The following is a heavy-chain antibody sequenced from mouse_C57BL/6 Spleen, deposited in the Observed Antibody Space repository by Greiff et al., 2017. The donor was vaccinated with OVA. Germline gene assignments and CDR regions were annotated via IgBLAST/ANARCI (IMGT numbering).Heavy chain of an antibody. CDR1: GFTFSDYY. D-gene: IGHD1-1*01. Sequence: DVHLVESGGGLVQPGGSLKLSCAASGFTFSDYYMYWVRQTPEKRLEWVAYISNGGGSTYYPDTVKGRFTISRDNAKNTLYLQMSRLKSEDTAMYYCARHSPYYGSSNLYAMDYWGQGTSVTVSS. V-gene: IGHV5-12*01. J-gene: IGHJ4*01. CDR2: ISNGGGST. CDR3: ARHSPYYGSSNLYAMDY.